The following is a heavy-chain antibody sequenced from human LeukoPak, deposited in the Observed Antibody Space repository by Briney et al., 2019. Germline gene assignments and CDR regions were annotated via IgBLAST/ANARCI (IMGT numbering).Heavy chain of an antibody. CDR1: GGTFSSYA. V-gene: IGHV1-8*02. Sequence: GASVKVSCKASGGTFSSYAINWVRQATGQGLEWMGWMNPNCGNTGYAQKFQGRLTMTRNTSISTAYMELSSLRSEDTAVYYCASPVGVLTLTLTLTLTLTLTLTLTLTLTRGGDCYDHGYFQHWGQGTLVTVSS. D-gene: IGHD2-21*02. J-gene: IGHJ1*01. CDR2: MNPNCGNT. CDR3: ASPVGVLTLTLTLTLTLTLTLTLTLTLTRGGDCYDHGYFQH.